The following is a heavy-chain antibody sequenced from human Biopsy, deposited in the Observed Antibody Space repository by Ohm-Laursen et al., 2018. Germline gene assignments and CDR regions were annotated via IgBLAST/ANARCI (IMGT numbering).Heavy chain of an antibody. V-gene: IGHV4-31*03. Sequence: TLSLTCTVSGGSISSGGSYWSWIRQRPGKGLEWIGYIFNSANTYYNPSLKSRVTISVDTSKNQFSLKLSSVTAADTAVFYCARLRGGVLINYSWFDPWGQGILVTVSS. CDR2: IFNSANT. CDR1: GGSISSGGSY. CDR3: ARLRGGVLINYSWFDP. D-gene: IGHD3-3*01. J-gene: IGHJ5*02.